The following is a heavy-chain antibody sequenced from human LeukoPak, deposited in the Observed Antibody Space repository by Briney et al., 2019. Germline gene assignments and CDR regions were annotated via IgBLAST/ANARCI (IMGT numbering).Heavy chain of an antibody. CDR3: ARRRAGSSIDY. CDR2: IYTSGST. CDR1: GGSISSYY. D-gene: IGHD1-26*01. J-gene: IGHJ4*02. Sequence: PSETLSLTCTVSGGSISSYYWSWIRQPAGKGLEWIGRIYTSGSTNYNPSLKSRVTISVDKSKNQFSLKLGSVTAADTAVYYCARRRAGSSIDYWGQGTLVTVSS. V-gene: IGHV4-4*07.